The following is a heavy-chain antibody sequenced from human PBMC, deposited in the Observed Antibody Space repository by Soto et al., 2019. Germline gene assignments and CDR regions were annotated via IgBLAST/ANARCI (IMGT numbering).Heavy chain of an antibody. CDR1: GASITSGDYY. CDR2: IHNSGTT. CDR3: ARGVTFGGVIAPRFDP. D-gene: IGHD3-16*02. V-gene: IGHV4-31*03. J-gene: IGHJ5*02. Sequence: PSETLSLTCTVSGASITSGDYYWSWIRQHPGKGLEWIGYIHNSGTTYYIPPLKSRLAMTVDTSKNQLSLKLTSVTAADTALYYCARGVTFGGVIAPRFDPWGHGTLVTVSS.